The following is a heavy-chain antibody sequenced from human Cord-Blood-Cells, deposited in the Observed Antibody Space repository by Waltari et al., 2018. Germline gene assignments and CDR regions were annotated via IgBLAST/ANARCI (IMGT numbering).Heavy chain of an antibody. D-gene: IGHD2-21*02. CDR2: ISGSGGSK. Sequence: EVQLLESGGGLVQPGGSLRLSCAASGFTFSSYAMSWVRQAPGKGLEWVSAISGSGGSKYYAYSVKVRFTISRDNSKNTLYLQMNSLRAEDTAVYYWAKGLRHALDYWGQGTLVTVSS. CDR1: GFTFSSYA. V-gene: IGHV3-23*01. CDR3: AKGLRHALDY. J-gene: IGHJ4*02.